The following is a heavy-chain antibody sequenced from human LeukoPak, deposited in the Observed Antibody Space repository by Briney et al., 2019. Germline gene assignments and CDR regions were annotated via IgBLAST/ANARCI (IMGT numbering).Heavy chain of an antibody. CDR2: IKQDGSEK. Sequence: GGSLRLSCAASGFTFSSYWMSWVRQAPGKGLEWVANIKQDGSEKYYVDSVKGRFTISRDNAKNSLYLQMNSLRAEDTAMYYCARDLKIVGSLFDYWGQGTLVTVSS. J-gene: IGHJ4*02. CDR3: ARDLKIVGSLFDY. CDR1: GFTFSSYW. V-gene: IGHV3-7*01. D-gene: IGHD3-22*01.